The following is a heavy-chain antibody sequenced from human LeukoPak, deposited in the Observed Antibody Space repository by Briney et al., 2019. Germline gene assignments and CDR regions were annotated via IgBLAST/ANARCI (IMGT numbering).Heavy chain of an antibody. CDR1: GYTFTSYG. Sequence: ASVKVSCTASGYTFTSYGISWVRQAPGQGLEWMGWISAYNGNTNYAQKLQGRVTMTTDTSTSTAYMELRSLRSDDTAVYYCARDGYFDWFPPNDAFDIWGQGTMVTVSS. D-gene: IGHD3-9*01. J-gene: IGHJ3*02. V-gene: IGHV1-18*01. CDR3: ARDGYFDWFPPNDAFDI. CDR2: ISAYNGNT.